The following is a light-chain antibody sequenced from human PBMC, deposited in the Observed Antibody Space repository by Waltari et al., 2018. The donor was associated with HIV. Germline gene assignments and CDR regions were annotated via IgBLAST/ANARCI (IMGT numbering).Light chain of an antibody. CDR3: QSYDSSLTMV. J-gene: IGLJ2*01. CDR1: SSNIGAGYD. Sequence: SVLTQPPSVSGAPGQRVTISCTGGSSNIGAGYDVHWYQRLPGTAPKLLIFATINRPSGVPDRFSGSSSGTSASLAITGLQVEDEADYYCQSYDSSLTMVFGGGTKVTVL. V-gene: IGLV1-40*01. CDR2: ATI.